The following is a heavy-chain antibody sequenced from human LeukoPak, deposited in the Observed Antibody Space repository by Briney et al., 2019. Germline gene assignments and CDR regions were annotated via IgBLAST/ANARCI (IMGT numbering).Heavy chain of an antibody. CDR3: ARRPFYYYDSSGYYDY. CDR2: ISAYNGNT. V-gene: IGHV1-18*01. Sequence: ASVKVSCTASGYTFTSYGISWVRQAPGQGLEWMGWISAYNGNTNYAQKLQGRVTMTTDTSTSTAYMELRSLRSDDTAVYYCARRPFYYYDSSGYYDYWGQGTLVTVSS. CDR1: GYTFTSYG. J-gene: IGHJ4*02. D-gene: IGHD3-22*01.